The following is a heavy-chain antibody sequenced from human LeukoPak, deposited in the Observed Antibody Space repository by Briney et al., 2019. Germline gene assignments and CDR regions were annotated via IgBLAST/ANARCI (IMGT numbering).Heavy chain of an antibody. CDR3: ARQHDSSGYYAGFDY. Sequence: SETLSLTCTVSGGSISSYYWSWIRQPPGKGLERIGYIYYSGSTNYNPSLKSRVTISVDTSKNQFSLKLSSVTAADTAVYYCARQHDSSGYYAGFDYWGQGTLVTVSS. V-gene: IGHV4-59*08. CDR1: GGSISSYY. J-gene: IGHJ4*02. CDR2: IYYSGST. D-gene: IGHD3-22*01.